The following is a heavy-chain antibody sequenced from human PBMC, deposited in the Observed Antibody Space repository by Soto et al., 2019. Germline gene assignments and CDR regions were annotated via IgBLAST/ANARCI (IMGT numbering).Heavy chain of an antibody. CDR1: GFTFSSYA. J-gene: IGHJ6*03. D-gene: IGHD3-3*01. Sequence: EVQLLESGEGLVQPGGSLRLSCAASGFTFSSYAMSWVRQAPGKGLEWVSAISGSGGSTYYADSVKGRFTISRDNSKNTLYLQMNSLRAEDTAVYYFAKDGLNSNGYYDFWSGYYKYYYYMDVWGKGTTVTVSS. CDR3: AKDGLNSNGYYDFWSGYYKYYYYMDV. CDR2: ISGSGGST. V-gene: IGHV3-23*01.